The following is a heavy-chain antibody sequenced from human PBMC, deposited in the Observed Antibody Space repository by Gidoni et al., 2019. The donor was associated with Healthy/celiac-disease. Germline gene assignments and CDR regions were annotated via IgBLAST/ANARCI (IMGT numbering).Heavy chain of an antibody. D-gene: IGHD4-17*01. CDR3: AKGLYGDSDY. CDR1: GFTFSSTG. Sequence: QVQLVESGGGVVQPGRSLRLSCAASGFTFSSTGMHWVRQAPGKGLEWVAVISYDGSNKYYADSVKGRFTISRDNSKNTLYLQMNSLRAEDTAVYYCAKGLYGDSDYWGQGTLVTVSS. J-gene: IGHJ4*02. V-gene: IGHV3-30*18. CDR2: ISYDGSNK.